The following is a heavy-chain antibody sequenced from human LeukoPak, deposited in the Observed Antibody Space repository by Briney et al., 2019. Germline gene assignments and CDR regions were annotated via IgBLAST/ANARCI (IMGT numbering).Heavy chain of an antibody. Sequence: ASVKVSCKASGYTFTSYDINWVRQATGQGLEWMGWMNPNSGNTGYAQKLQGRVTMTTDTSTSTAYMELRSLRSDDTAVYYCAREGLRYFDWLLPGEGYYYGMDVWGQGTTVTVSS. CDR2: MNPNSGNT. J-gene: IGHJ6*02. D-gene: IGHD3-9*01. CDR1: GYTFTSYD. CDR3: AREGLRYFDWLLPGEGYYYGMDV. V-gene: IGHV1-8*01.